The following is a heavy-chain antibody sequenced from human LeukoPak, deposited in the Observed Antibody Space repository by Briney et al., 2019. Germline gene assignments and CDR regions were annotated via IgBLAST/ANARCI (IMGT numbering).Heavy chain of an antibody. J-gene: IGHJ4*02. D-gene: IGHD2-15*01. V-gene: IGHV4-59*01. CDR2: IYYSGST. CDR1: GGSISSYY. Sequence: SETLSLTCTVSGGSISSYYWSWIRQPPGKGLEWIGYIYYSGSTNYNPSLKSRVTISVDTSKNQFSLKLSSVTAADPAVFYCASASEYCSDNSCYSPFYFDYWGQGALVTVSS. CDR3: ASASEYCSDNSCYSPFYFDY.